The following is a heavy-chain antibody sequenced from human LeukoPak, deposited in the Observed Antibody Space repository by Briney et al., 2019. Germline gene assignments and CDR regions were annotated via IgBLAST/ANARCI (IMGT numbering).Heavy chain of an antibody. CDR2: MSPNSGDT. V-gene: IGHV1-8*01. CDR3: AKGPPNWGYDY. J-gene: IGHJ4*02. D-gene: IGHD7-27*01. CDR1: GYTFTSYD. Sequence: ASVKVSCKASGYTFTSYDFNWVRQATGQRPEWMGWMSPNSGDTGYAQKFQDRVTMTRNTSISTAYMELSSLRSDDTAVYYCAKGPPNWGYDYWGPGTLVTVSS.